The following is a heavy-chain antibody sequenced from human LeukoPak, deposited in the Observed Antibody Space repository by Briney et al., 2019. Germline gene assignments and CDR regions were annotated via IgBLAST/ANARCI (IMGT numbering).Heavy chain of an antibody. CDR3: ARAYYDFWSGYQGLGSGVEP. CDR2: IRSKANTYAT. CDR1: GFTFSGSA. V-gene: IGHV3-73*01. J-gene: IGHJ5*02. Sequence: GGSLRLSCAASGFTFSGSAVHWVRQASGKGLEWVGRIRSKANTYATAYVASVKGRFTISRDDSKNTAYLQMNSLKTEDTAVYYCARAYYDFWSGYQGLGSGVEPWGQGTLVTVSS. D-gene: IGHD3-3*01.